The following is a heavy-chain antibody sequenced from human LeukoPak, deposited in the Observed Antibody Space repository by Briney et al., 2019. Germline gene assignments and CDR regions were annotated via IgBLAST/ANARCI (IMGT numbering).Heavy chain of an antibody. CDR3: ARGGGAEAFDI. D-gene: IGHD2-21*01. V-gene: IGHV3-66*01. CDR1: GFTVSSNY. J-gene: IGHJ3*02. CDR2: IYSGGST. Sequence: GGSLRLSCAASGFTVSSNYMSWVRHAPGKGLEWVSVIYSGGSTNYADSVKGRFTISRDNSKNTLYLQMNSLRVEDTAVYYCARGGGAEAFDIWGQGTMVTVSS.